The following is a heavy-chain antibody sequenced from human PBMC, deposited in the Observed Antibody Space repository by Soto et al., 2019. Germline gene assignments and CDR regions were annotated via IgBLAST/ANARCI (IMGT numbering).Heavy chain of an antibody. D-gene: IGHD6-13*01. CDR1: GGSFSGYY. J-gene: IGHJ5*02. CDR3: ARASTASAVTRWFDP. Sequence: QAQLQQWGAGLLKPSETLSLSCAVYGGSFSGYYWSWIRQPPGKGLEWIGEISHSGSANYGPSLKRRVTLSVDTAKNQFSLKLSSVTAADTAIYYCARASTASAVTRWFDPWGQGTLVTVSS. CDR2: ISHSGSA. V-gene: IGHV4-34*01.